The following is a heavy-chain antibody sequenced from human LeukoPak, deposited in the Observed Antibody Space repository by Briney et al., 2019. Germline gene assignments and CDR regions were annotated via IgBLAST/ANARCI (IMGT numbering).Heavy chain of an antibody. CDR3: ARDPNQYEAVHPFDY. CDR1: GYS. D-gene: IGHD6-19*01. CDR2: ISTYNGNT. Sequence: ASVTVSCKASGYSITWVRQAPGQGLEWMGWISTYNGNTKYSQKLQGRVTMTTDTSTTTVYMELRSLRSDDTAVYYCARDPNQYEAVHPFDYWGQGTLVTVSS. J-gene: IGHJ4*02. V-gene: IGHV1-18*01.